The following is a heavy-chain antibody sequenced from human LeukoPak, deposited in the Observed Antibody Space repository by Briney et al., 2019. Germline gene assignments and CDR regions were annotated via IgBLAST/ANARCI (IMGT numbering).Heavy chain of an antibody. Sequence: KSSETLSLTCTVSGGSISSYYWSWIRQPPGKGLEWIGYIYYSGSTNYNPSLKSRVTISVDTSKNQFSLKLSSVTAADTAVYYCARGGSSCWSRHNWFDPWGQGTLVTVSS. D-gene: IGHD6-19*01. CDR1: GGSISSYY. V-gene: IGHV4-59*01. CDR2: IYYSGST. J-gene: IGHJ5*02. CDR3: ARGGSSCWSRHNWFDP.